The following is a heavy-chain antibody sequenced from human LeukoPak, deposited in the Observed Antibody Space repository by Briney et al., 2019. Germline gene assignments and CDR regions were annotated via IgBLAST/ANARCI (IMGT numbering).Heavy chain of an antibody. CDR1: GFTFSSYE. V-gene: IGHV3-48*03. CDR3: ARIGTTTRGPAGLDV. CDR2: IASGGGANR. Sequence: GGSLTLSCAASGFTFSSYEMNWVRQAPGKGLEWVSYIASGGGANRFYSESVKGRFTISRDNAKKSLYLPMNSLRAEDTGVYYCARIGTTTRGPAGLDVWGQGTTVTVSS. D-gene: IGHD2/OR15-2a*01. J-gene: IGHJ6*02.